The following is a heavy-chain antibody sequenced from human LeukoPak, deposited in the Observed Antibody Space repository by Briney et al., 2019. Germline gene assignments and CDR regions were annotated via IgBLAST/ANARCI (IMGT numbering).Heavy chain of an antibody. CDR1: GGSISNSGSY. J-gene: IGHJ4*02. CDR2: IYSSGSA. D-gene: IGHD2-21*02. CDR3: ARRYCGGDCYSAYFDY. Sequence: SETLSLTCTVSGGSISNSGSYWGWIRQPPGKGLEWIGNIYSSGSAYYNPSLKSRVTISVDTSKNQFSLKLSSVTAADTAVYYCARRYCGGDCYSAYFDYWGQGTLVTVSS. V-gene: IGHV4-39*01.